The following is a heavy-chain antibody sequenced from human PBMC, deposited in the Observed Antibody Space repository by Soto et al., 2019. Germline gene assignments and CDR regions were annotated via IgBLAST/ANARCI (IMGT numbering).Heavy chain of an antibody. Sequence: ASVKVSCKASGFTFTSSAVQWVRQALGQRLDWIGWIVVGSGNTNYAQKFQERTTITRDMSTSTAYMELRSLRSEDTAVYYCAAGLSYYYDSSGSLEAFDIWGQGTMVTVSS. CDR1: GFTFTSSA. V-gene: IGHV1-58*01. CDR3: AAGLSYYYDSSGSLEAFDI. D-gene: IGHD3-22*01. CDR2: IVVGSGNT. J-gene: IGHJ3*02.